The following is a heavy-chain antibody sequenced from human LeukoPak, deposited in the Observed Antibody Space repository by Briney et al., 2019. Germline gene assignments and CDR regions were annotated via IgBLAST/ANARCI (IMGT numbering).Heavy chain of an antibody. V-gene: IGHV4-34*01. J-gene: IGHJ4*02. CDR3: ARDSDFWSGYHLDY. CDR1: GGSFSGYY. Sequence: PSETLSLTCAVYGGSFSGYYWSWIRQPPGKGLEWIGEINHSGSTNYNPSLKSRVTISVDTSKNQFSLQLNSVTPEDTAVYYCARDSDFWSGYHLDYWGQGTLVTVSS. CDR2: INHSGST. D-gene: IGHD3-3*01.